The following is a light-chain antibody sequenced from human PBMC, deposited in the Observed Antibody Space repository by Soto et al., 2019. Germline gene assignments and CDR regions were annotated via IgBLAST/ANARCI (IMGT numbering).Light chain of an antibody. Sequence: QSALTQPASVSGSPGQSITISCTGTSSDVGGYNYVSWYQQHPGKAPKLMIYDVSNRPSGVSNRFSGSKSGNTASLTISGLQAEDEADYYCSSYTSSSTGVFGTGTKPHRP. J-gene: IGLJ1*01. CDR1: SSDVGGYNY. CDR2: DVS. V-gene: IGLV2-14*01. CDR3: SSYTSSSTGV.